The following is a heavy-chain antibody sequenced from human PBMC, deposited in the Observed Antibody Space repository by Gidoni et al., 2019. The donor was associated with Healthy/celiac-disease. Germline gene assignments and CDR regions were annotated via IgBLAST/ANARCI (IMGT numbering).Heavy chain of an antibody. D-gene: IGHD6-13*01. V-gene: IGHV3-30*01. CDR3: ARGPGIAAAGYFDY. J-gene: IGHJ4*02. CDR2: ISYDGSNK. CDR1: GFTFSSYA. Sequence: QVQLVESGGGVVQPGRSLRLSCAASGFTFSSYAMHWVRQAPGKGLEWVAVISYDGSNKYYADSVKGRFTISRDNSKNTLYLQMNSLRAEDTAVYYCARGPGIAAAGYFDYWGQGTLVTVSS.